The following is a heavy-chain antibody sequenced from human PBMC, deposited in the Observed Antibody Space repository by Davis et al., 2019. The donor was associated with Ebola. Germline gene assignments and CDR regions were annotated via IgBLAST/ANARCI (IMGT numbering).Heavy chain of an antibody. V-gene: IGHV3-7*03. CDR2: IKQDGSEK. Sequence: GESLKISCAASGFTFSSYWMSWVRQAPGKGLEWVANIKQDGSEKYYVDSVKGRFTISRDNAKNSLYLQMNSLRAEDTAVYYCARDRGGGSGSYHYYYYGMDVWGQGTTVTVSS. D-gene: IGHD1-26*01. J-gene: IGHJ6*02. CDR3: ARDRGGGSGSYHYYYYGMDV. CDR1: GFTFSSYW.